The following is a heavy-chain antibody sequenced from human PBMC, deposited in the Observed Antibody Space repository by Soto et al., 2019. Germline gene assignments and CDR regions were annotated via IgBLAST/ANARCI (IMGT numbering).Heavy chain of an antibody. CDR1: GGTFSSYT. CDR2: IIPILGIA. Sequence: QVQLVQSGAEVKKPGSSVKVSCKASGGTFSSYTISWVRQAPGQGLEWMGRIIPILGIANYAQKFQGRVTITAEKSTSTAYMELSSLRSEDTAVYYCASARGGYDPYYYYGMDVWGQGTTVTVSS. V-gene: IGHV1-69*02. J-gene: IGHJ6*02. D-gene: IGHD5-12*01. CDR3: ASARGGYDPYYYYGMDV.